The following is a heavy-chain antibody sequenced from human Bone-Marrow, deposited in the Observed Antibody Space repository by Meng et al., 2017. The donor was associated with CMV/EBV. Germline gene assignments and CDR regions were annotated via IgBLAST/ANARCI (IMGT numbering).Heavy chain of an antibody. D-gene: IGHD2-15*01. Sequence: GGSLRLSCAASGFTFSSYAMHWVRQAPGKGLEWVAVISYDGSNKYYADSVKGRFTISRDNSKNTLYLQMNSLRAEDTAVYYCARDGRYCSGGSCYSFWGQGTLVTVSS. CDR2: ISYDGSNK. J-gene: IGHJ1*01. V-gene: IGHV3-30-3*01. CDR1: GFTFSSYA. CDR3: ARDGRYCSGGSCYSF.